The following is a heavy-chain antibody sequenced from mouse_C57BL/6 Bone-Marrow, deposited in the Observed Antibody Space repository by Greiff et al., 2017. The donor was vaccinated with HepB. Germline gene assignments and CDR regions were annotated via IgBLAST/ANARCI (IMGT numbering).Heavy chain of an antibody. CDR2: INPGSGGT. CDR3: ARHGGSSYWYFDV. V-gene: IGHV1-54*01. Sequence: QVQLQQSGAELVRPGTSVKVSCKASGYAFTNYLIEWVKQRPGQGLEWIGVINPGSGGTNYNEKFKGKATLTADKSSSTAYMQLSSLTSEDSAVYFCARHGGSSYWYFDVWGTGTTVTVSS. CDR1: GYAFTNYL. D-gene: IGHD1-1*01. J-gene: IGHJ1*03.